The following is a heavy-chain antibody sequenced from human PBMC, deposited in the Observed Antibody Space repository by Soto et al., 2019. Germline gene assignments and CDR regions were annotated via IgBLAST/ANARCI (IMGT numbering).Heavy chain of an antibody. CDR3: AKKGLGSLATYCATGDCHYAFEV. CDR1: GFTYYNYA. D-gene: IGHD2-8*01. CDR2: ISGGGDGT. V-gene: IGHV3-23*01. J-gene: IGHJ3*01. Sequence: EVQLLESGGGLVRPGGSLRLSCAASGFTYYNYAMNWVRQAPGKGLEWVSTISGGGDGTYYADSVKGRFTISRDNSRNTVYLQINSLRAEDTAVYYCAKKGLGSLATYCATGDCHYAFEVWGQGTLVTVSS.